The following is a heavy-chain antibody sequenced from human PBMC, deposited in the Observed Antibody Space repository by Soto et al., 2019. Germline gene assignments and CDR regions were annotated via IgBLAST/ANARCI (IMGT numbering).Heavy chain of an antibody. Sequence: VASVKVSCKASGFTFTSSAVQWVRQARGQRLEWIGWIVVGSGNTNYAQQFRERVTITRDMSTGTAYMQLSSLRSDDTAVYYCAARGATGSSYYSGLDVWGQGTTVTVS. V-gene: IGHV1-58*01. CDR3: AARGATGSSYYSGLDV. D-gene: IGHD3-16*01. CDR1: GFTFTSSA. CDR2: IVVGSGNT. J-gene: IGHJ6*02.